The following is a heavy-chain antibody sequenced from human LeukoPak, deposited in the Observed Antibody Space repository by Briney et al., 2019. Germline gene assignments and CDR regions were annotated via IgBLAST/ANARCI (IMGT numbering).Heavy chain of an antibody. Sequence: GASVKVSCKASGYTFTSYDVNWVRQSTGQGLEWMGGVNPNSGHTGYAQNFPGRVTMPTNTSISTAYMELSSLRSEAPAVYYFARGAPGSYFIGGSCPYFDYWGQGTLVSVSS. CDR2: VNPNSGHT. CDR3: ARGAPGSYFIGGSCPYFDY. V-gene: IGHV1-8*01. J-gene: IGHJ4*02. CDR1: GYTFTSYD. D-gene: IGHD2-15*01.